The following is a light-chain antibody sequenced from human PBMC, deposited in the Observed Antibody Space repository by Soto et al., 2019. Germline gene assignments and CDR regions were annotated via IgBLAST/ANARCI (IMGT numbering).Light chain of an antibody. J-gene: IGKJ1*01. CDR3: LQHYSYPWT. CDR2: GAS. CDR1: QSLRATY. V-gene: IGKV3-15*01. Sequence: EVVLTQSPDTLSLSPGETATLSCRASQSLRATYVAWYQQRPGQAPRLLIYGASTRATGIPARFSGSGSGTEFTLSISSLQSEDFATYFCLQHYSYPWTFGQGTKVDIK.